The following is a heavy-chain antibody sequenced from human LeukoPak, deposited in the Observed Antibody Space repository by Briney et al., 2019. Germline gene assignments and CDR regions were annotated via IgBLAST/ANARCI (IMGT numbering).Heavy chain of an antibody. CDR1: GYNFTSYR. CDR2: IYPGDSDT. V-gene: IGHV5-51*01. J-gene: IGHJ4*02. D-gene: IGHD3-22*01. Sequence: GESLKISCKGSGYNFTSYRIGWVRQMPGKGLQWMGIIYPGDSDTRYSPSFQGQVTISADKSISTAYLQWSSLKASDTAMYYCATSLTYSSGYYDYWGQGTLVTVSS. CDR3: ATSLTYSSGYYDY.